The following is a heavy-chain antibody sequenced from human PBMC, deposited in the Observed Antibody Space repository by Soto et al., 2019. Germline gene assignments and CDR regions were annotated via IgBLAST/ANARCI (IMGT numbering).Heavy chain of an antibody. D-gene: IGHD6-13*01. J-gene: IGHJ4*02. CDR1: GFTFSSYA. Sequence: GSLRLSCAASGFTFSSYAMSWVRQAPGKGLEWVSAISGSGGSTYYADSVKGRFTISRDNSKNTLYLQMNSLRAEDTAVYYCAKDLYLYTGAAGIEHWGQGTLVTVSS. CDR3: AKDLYLYTGAAGIEH. V-gene: IGHV3-23*01. CDR2: ISGSGGST.